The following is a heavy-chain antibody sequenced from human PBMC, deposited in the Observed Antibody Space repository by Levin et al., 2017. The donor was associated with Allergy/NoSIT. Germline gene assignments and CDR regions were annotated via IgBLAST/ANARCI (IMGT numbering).Heavy chain of an antibody. D-gene: IGHD2-15*01. V-gene: IGHV2-5*02. CDR1: GFSLSTSGVG. Sequence: SGPTLVKPTQTLTLTCTFSGFSLSTSGVGVGWIRQPPGKALEWLALIYWDDDKRYSPSLKSRRIITKDTAKNQVVLTMTNMEPGDTATYYCAHSSDQGYCSGGSCYYFDSWGQGTLVTVSS. J-gene: IGHJ4*02. CDR2: IYWDDDK. CDR3: AHSSDQGYCSGGSCYYFDS.